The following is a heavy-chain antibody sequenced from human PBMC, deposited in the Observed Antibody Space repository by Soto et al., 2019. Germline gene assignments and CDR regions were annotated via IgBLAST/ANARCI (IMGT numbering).Heavy chain of an antibody. V-gene: IGHV1-2*02. D-gene: IGHD1-26*01. CDR1: GYTFTGYY. Sequence: ASVEVSCKASGYTFTGYYMHWVRQAPGQGLEWMGWINPNSGGTNYAQKFQGRVTMTRDTSISTAYMELSRLRSDDTAVYYCARDGSASGSYLYYFDYWGQGTLVTVSS. CDR3: ARDGSASGSYLYYFDY. CDR2: INPNSGGT. J-gene: IGHJ4*02.